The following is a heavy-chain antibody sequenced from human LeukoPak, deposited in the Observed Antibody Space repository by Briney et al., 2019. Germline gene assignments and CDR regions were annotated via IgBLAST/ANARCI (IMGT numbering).Heavy chain of an antibody. V-gene: IGHV4-31*03. Sequence: SETLSLTCTVSGGSISSGGYYWSWIRQHPGKGLEWIGYIYYSGSTYYNPSLKSRVTISVDTSKNQFSLKLSSVTAADTAVYYCARGESSGSREFDYWGQGTLVTVSS. CDR2: IYYSGST. CDR1: GGSISSGGYY. CDR3: ARGESSGSREFDY. D-gene: IGHD1-26*01. J-gene: IGHJ4*02.